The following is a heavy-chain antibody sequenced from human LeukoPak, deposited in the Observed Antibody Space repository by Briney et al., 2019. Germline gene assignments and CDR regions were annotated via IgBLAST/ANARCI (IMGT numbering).Heavy chain of an antibody. D-gene: IGHD6-13*01. CDR1: GYSFTSYL. CDR2: IYPGDSDT. CDR3: ANSIAAAGTSFDY. Sequence: GESLKISCKGSGYSFTSYLIGGVRQMPGKGLEWMGIIYPGDSDTRYSPSFQGQVTISADKSISTASLQWSSLKASDTAMYYCANSIAAAGTSFDYWGQGTLVTVSS. V-gene: IGHV5-51*01. J-gene: IGHJ4*02.